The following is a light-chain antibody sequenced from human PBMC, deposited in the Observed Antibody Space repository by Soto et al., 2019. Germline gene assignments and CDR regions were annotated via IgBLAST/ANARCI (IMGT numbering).Light chain of an antibody. CDR1: QTINNK. CDR2: DGY. J-gene: IGKJ2*01. CDR3: QQYDTYFRYT. V-gene: IGKV1-5*01. Sequence: DIQLTQSPSTLSASVGDRVTITCRASQTINNKLAWYQKKPVKAPKLLIYDGYTFESAVPSRFSGSGSATEFTLTISSLQPDDVANYYCQQYDTYFRYTFGQGTKLDIK.